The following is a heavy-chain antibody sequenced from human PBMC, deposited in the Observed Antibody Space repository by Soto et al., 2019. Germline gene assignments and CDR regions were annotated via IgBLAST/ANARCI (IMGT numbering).Heavy chain of an antibody. CDR1: GGSISSYY. CDR3: ARAVGATNFDY. CDR2: IYYSGST. Sequence: ETLSLTCTVSGGSISSYYWSWIRQPPGKGLEWIGYIYYSGSTNYNPSLKSRVAISVDTSKNQFSLKLSSVTAADTAVYYCARAVGATNFDYWGQGTLVTAPQ. V-gene: IGHV4-59*01. D-gene: IGHD1-26*01. J-gene: IGHJ4*02.